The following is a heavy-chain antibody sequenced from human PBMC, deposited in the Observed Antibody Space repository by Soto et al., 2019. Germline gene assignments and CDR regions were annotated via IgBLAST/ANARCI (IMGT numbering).Heavy chain of an antibody. V-gene: IGHV3-23*01. J-gene: IGHJ5*02. CDR1: GFSSYS. D-gene: IGHD2-2*01. CDR3: AREEGRYCSSTTCYFRFDP. Sequence: GGSLRLSCAASGFSSYSMNWVRQAPGKGLEWISVISGSGGATYFADSVKGRFVISRDNSKNSVYLQMNSLRAEDTAVYYCAREEGRYCSSTTCYFRFDPWGQGTLVTVSS. CDR2: ISGSGGAT.